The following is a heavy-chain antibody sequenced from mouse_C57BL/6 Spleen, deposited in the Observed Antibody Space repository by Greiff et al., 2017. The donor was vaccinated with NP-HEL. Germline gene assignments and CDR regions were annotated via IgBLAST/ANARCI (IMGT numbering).Heavy chain of an antibody. D-gene: IGHD2-2*01. V-gene: IGHV1-55*01. CDR1: GYTFTSYW. Sequence: QVQLQQPGAELVKPGASVKMSCKASGYTFTSYWITWVKQRPGQGLEWIGDIYPGSGSTNYNEKFKSKATLTVDTSSSTAYMQLSSLTSEDSAVYYCAREHGFDGAWFAYWGQGTLVTVSA. CDR2: IYPGSGST. CDR3: AREHGFDGAWFAY. J-gene: IGHJ3*01.